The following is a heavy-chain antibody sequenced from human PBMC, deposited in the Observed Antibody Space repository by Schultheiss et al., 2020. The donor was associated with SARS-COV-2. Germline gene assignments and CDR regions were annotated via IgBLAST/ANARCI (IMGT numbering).Heavy chain of an antibody. J-gene: IGHJ5*02. CDR2: IGGGDDER. Sequence: GGSLRLSCAASGFSFTSFAMSWVRQAPGKGLEWVSAIGGGDDERHYADSVKGRFIISRDNSKNTLYLQMSSLRAEDTAVYYCARGRSSVDYGETGGFDPWGQGTLVTVSS. V-gene: IGHV3-23*01. CDR1: GFSFTSFA. CDR3: ARGRSSVDYGETGGFDP. D-gene: IGHD4-17*01.